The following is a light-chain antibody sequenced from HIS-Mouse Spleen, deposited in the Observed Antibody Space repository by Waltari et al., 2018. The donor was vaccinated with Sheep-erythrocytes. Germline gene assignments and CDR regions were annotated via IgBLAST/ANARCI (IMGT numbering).Light chain of an antibody. CDR2: DVS. J-gene: IGLJ1*01. Sequence: QSALTQPRSVSGSPGQSVTISCTGTSSAVVGYNYFSWYQQHPGKSPKLMIYDVSKRPSGVPDRFSGSKSGNTASLTISGLQAEDEADYYCCSYAGSYNHVFATGTKVTVL. CDR1: SSAVVGYNY. CDR3: CSYAGSYNHV. V-gene: IGLV2-11*01.